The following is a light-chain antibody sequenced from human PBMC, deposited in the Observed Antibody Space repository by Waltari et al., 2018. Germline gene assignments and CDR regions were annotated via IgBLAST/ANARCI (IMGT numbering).Light chain of an antibody. CDR2: KAS. CDR3: QQYESSPFT. Sequence: DIQMTQSPSTVSASVGDPVTLPCRASQSVSTRLAWYQQTPGKVPQLLIYKASRLETGVPSRFSGGGSGTEFSLTISNLQPEDFATYYCQQYESSPFTFGQGTKLEI. J-gene: IGKJ2*01. CDR1: QSVSTR. V-gene: IGKV1-5*03.